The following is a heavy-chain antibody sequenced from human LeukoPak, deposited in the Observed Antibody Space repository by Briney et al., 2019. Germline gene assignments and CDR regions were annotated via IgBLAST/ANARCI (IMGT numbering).Heavy chain of an antibody. Sequence: GGSLRLSCAASGFTFSSYWMHWVRQAPGKGLVWVSRVSSDGSITDYTDSVKGRFTISRDNAKNTRYLQMNSLRAEDTAMYYCVRAVGGNDGRTFGYWAQGTLVTVSS. V-gene: IGHV3-74*01. CDR3: VRAVGGNDGRTFGY. CDR1: GFTFSSYW. J-gene: IGHJ4*02. D-gene: IGHD3-3*01. CDR2: VSSDGSIT.